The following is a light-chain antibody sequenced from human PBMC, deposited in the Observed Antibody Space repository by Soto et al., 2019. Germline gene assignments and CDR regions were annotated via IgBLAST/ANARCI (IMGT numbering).Light chain of an antibody. CDR1: QSVSYH. CDR2: GAS. J-gene: IGKJ2*01. Sequence: EIVLTQSPATLSLSPGERATLSCRASQSVSYHLAWYQQKPGQAPRLLIYGASNRATGIPARFSGSGSGTXXTLTIXSXEPEDFAVYYCQQRTNWAYTFGQGTKLEIK. V-gene: IGKV3-11*01. CDR3: QQRTNWAYT.